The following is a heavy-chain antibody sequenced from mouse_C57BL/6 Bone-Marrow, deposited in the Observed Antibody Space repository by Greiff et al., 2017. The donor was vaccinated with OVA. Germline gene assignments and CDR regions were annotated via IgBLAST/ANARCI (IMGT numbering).Heavy chain of an antibody. CDR3: ARGAFITTVEDAMDY. CDR2: INPTNGGT. Sequence: VQLQQSGPELVKPGASVKISCKASGYTFTDYYMNWVKQSNGKGLEWIGDINPTNGGTSYNQKFKGKATWTVDKSSSTAYMELRSLTSEDSAVYYCARGAFITTVEDAMDYWGQGTSVTVSS. CDR1: GYTFTDYY. D-gene: IGHD1-1*01. J-gene: IGHJ4*01. V-gene: IGHV1-26*01.